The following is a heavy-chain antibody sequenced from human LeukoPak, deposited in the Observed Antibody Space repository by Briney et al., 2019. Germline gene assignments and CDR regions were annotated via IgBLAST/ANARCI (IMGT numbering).Heavy chain of an antibody. D-gene: IGHD2/OR15-2a*01. Sequence: GGSLRLSCAASGFTFSAYEMNWVRQAPGKGLEWVSYIGSSGSTVYYADSVKGRFTISRDNAKNSLYLQMNSLRPEDTAVYYCASIPFYSPEYFQHWGQGTLVTVSS. V-gene: IGHV3-48*03. CDR2: IGSSGSTV. CDR3: ASIPFYSPEYFQH. CDR1: GFTFSAYE. J-gene: IGHJ1*01.